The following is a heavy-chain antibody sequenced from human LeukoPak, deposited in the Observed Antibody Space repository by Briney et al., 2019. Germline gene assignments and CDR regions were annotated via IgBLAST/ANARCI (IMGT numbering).Heavy chain of an antibody. D-gene: IGHD6-19*01. V-gene: IGHV3-53*01. J-gene: IGHJ6*02. Sequence: GGSLRLSCAASGFTVSSNHMSWVRQAPGKGLERVSIIYTDGGAYYADSVKGRFTISRDRSNNSLYLQMNSLKAEDTAVYYCAKRPPSVAGVTYGMDVWGQGTTVTVSS. CDR2: IYTDGGA. CDR1: GFTVSSNH. CDR3: AKRPPSVAGVTYGMDV.